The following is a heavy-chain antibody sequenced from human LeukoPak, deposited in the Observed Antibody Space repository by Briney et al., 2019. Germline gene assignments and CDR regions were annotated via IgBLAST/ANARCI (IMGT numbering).Heavy chain of an antibody. J-gene: IGHJ6*02. CDR2: IYHSWNT. CDR3: ARQLYSSATV. Sequence: SETLSLTCTVSGDSISSSNYFWGWIRQPPGKGLEWVGNIYHSWNTFYNPSLKNRVTISADTSKNQFSLKLTFVTVADTAVYYCARQLYSSATVWGQGTTVIVSS. V-gene: IGHV4-39*01. CDR1: GDSISSSNYF. D-gene: IGHD6-25*01.